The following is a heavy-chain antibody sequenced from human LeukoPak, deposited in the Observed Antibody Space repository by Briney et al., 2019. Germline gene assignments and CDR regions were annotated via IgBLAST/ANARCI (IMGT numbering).Heavy chain of an antibody. Sequence: PAGGSLRLSCAASGFTFSSYAMSWVRQAPGKGLEWVSAISGSGGSTYYADSVKGRFTISRDNSKNTLYLQMNSLRAEDTAVYYCAKDRNELGEIDYWGQGTLVTVSS. CDR3: AKDRNELGEIDY. CDR1: GFTFSSYA. V-gene: IGHV3-23*01. J-gene: IGHJ4*02. CDR2: ISGSGGST. D-gene: IGHD6-6*01.